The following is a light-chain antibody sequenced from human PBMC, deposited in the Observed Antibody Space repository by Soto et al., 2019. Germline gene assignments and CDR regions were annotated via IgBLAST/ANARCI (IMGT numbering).Light chain of an antibody. V-gene: IGKV1-39*01. Sequence: DIQMTQSPSSLSASVGDRVTITCHASQDISIYLNWYQQKPGKAPKVLIYAASSLQSGVPPRFSGSGSGTDFTLTISSLQPEDFATYFCQQSYNIPRATFGQGTKVDIK. CDR2: AAS. J-gene: IGKJ1*01. CDR1: QDISIY. CDR3: QQSYNIPRAT.